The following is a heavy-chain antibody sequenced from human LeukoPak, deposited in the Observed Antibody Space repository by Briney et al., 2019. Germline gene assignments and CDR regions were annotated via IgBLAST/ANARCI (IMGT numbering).Heavy chain of an antibody. CDR1: GFTFSSYW. CDR2: INQDVSER. V-gene: IGHV3-7*05. Sequence: GGSLRLSCAASGFTFSSYWMSWVRQAPGKGLEWVANINQDVSERNYVDPVKGRFTISRDNAKNSLYLQMNSLRAEDTAVYYCARDRGYSTFDFWGQGTMVTVSS. D-gene: IGHD5-18*01. CDR3: ARDRGYSTFDF. J-gene: IGHJ3*01.